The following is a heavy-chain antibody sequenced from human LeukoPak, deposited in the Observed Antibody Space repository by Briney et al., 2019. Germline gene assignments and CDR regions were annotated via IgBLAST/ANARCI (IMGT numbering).Heavy chain of an antibody. J-gene: IGHJ6*03. V-gene: IGHV4-4*02. CDR2: IYHSGST. CDR3: ARERGGYYRGGYYYYMDV. D-gene: IGHD3-22*01. Sequence: SETLSLTCAVSGGSISSSNWWSWVRQPPGKGLEWIGEIYHSGSTNYNPSLKSRVTISVDKSKNQFSLKLSSVTAADTAVYYCARERGGYYRGGYYYYMDVWGKGTTVTVSS. CDR1: GGSISSSNW.